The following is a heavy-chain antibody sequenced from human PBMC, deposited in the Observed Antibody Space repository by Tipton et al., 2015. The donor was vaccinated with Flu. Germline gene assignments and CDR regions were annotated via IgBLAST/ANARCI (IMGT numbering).Heavy chain of an antibody. Sequence: QLVQSGAEVKKPGASVRVSCKASGYTFSSDYMHWVRQAPGQGLEWMGIINPYGGATTYAQKFQGRVTMTRDTSTNTVYLELSSLRSEDTAVYYCARCLGYNQVDDWGQGTLVTVPS. CDR1: GYTFSSDY. J-gene: IGHJ4*02. V-gene: IGHV1-46*01. CDR3: ARCLGYNQVDD. CDR2: INPYGGAT. D-gene: IGHD5-24*01.